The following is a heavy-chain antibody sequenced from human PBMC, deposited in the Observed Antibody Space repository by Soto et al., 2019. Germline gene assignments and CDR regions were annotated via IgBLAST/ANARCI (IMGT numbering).Heavy chain of an antibody. CDR1: GGTFSSYT. V-gene: IGHV1-69*02. D-gene: IGHD2-2*01. Sequence: SVKVSCKASGGTFSSYTISWVRQAPGQGLEWMGRIIPILGIANYAQKFQGRVTITADKSTSTAYMELSSLRSEDTAVYYCARGIVVVPAATNWFDPWGQGTLVTVSS. CDR3: ARGIVVVPAATNWFDP. CDR2: IIPILGIA. J-gene: IGHJ5*02.